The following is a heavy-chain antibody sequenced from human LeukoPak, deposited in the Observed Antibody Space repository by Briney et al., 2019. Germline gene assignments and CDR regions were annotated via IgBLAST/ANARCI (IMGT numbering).Heavy chain of an antibody. CDR2: ITWNSDIK. V-gene: IGHV3-9*01. J-gene: IGHJ4*02. D-gene: IGHD3-22*01. Sequence: GGSLTLSCAASGFSFDDYDMHWVRQAPGKGLEWVSGITWNSDIKAYADAVKARFIISRDNSKNTVYLQMNSLRAEDTAVYYCARDFSTYYDSSSFYGDSCFDYWGQGILVTVSS. CDR1: GFSFDDYD. CDR3: ARDFSTYYDSSSFYGDSCFDY.